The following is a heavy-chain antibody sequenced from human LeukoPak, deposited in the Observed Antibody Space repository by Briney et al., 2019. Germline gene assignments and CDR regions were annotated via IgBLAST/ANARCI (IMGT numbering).Heavy chain of an antibody. V-gene: IGHV1-2*02. CDR1: GYTFTGYY. CDR2: INPNSGGT. CDR3: ARDRRYSSGALRGFDP. Sequence: ASVKVSCKASGYTFTGYYMHWVRQAPGQGLEWMGWINPNSGGTNYAQKFQGRVTMTRDTSISTAYMELSRLRSDDTAVYYCARDRRYSSGALRGFDPWGQGTLVTVSS. J-gene: IGHJ5*02. D-gene: IGHD6-19*01.